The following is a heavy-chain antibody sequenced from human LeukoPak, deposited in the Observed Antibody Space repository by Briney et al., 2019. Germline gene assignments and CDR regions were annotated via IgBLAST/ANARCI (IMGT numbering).Heavy chain of an antibody. CDR1: GGSISSYY. CDR2: IYYSGST. V-gene: IGHV4-59*01. J-gene: IGHJ6*04. CDR3: ARDLIAVAGTSSDYYYYGMDV. D-gene: IGHD6-19*01. Sequence: SETLSLTCTVSGGSISSYYWSWIRQPPGKGLEWVGYIYYSGSTNYNPSLKSRVTISVDPSKNQFSLKLSSVTAADTAVYYCARDLIAVAGTSSDYYYYGMDVWGKGTTVTVSS.